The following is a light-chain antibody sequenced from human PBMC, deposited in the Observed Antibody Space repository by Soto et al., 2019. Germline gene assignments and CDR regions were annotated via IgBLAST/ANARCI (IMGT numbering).Light chain of an antibody. CDR2: DVS. J-gene: IGLJ1*01. CDR3: SSYTSDITYV. CDR1: SSDVGGGNY. V-gene: IGLV2-14*03. Sequence: QSALTQPASVSGSPGQSITISCTGTSSDVGGGNYVSWHQQHPGKAPKLMIYDVSTRPSGVSDRFSASKSGNTASLTISGLQPEDEADYYCSSYTSDITYVFGTGTKLTVL.